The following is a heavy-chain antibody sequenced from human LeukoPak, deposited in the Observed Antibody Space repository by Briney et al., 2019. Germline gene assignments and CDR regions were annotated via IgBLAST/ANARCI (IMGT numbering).Heavy chain of an antibody. CDR1: GITLSNYG. Sequence: SGGSLRLSCAVSGITLSNYGMSWVRQAPGKGLEWVAGISDSCSSTDYADSVKGRFTISGDNPQTTLYLQMNSLRAEDTAAYFCAKRGVVIRVILVGFHKEAYYFDSWGQGALVTVSS. V-gene: IGHV3-23*01. CDR2: ISDSCSST. J-gene: IGHJ4*02. CDR3: AKRGVVIRVILVGFHKEAYYFDS. D-gene: IGHD3-22*01.